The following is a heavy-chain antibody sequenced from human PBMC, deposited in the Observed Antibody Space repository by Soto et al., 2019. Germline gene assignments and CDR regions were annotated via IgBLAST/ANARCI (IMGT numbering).Heavy chain of an antibody. J-gene: IGHJ3*02. V-gene: IGHV3-74*01. CDR3: ARGDRGAFDI. D-gene: IGHD1-26*01. Sequence: EVQLVESGGGLVQPGESLRLSCAASGFTFSYYWMHWVRQAPGKGLVWVSRIHSDGSSTTYADSVKGRFTISRDNARNTVYLQMNSLRVEDTAVYYFARGDRGAFDIWGQGTVVTV. CDR1: GFTFSYYW. CDR2: IHSDGSST.